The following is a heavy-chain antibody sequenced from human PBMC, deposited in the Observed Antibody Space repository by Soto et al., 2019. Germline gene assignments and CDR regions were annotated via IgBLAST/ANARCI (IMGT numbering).Heavy chain of an antibody. J-gene: IGHJ6*01. CDR3: ATDEYYGSEIDFYYYAMDV. D-gene: IGHD3-10*01. CDR1: VVSISIGGYF. Sequence: PSEALSVTCSVSVVSISIGGYFWSWIRQHPGKGLEWIGHIFYNGSTYYNPSLKSRVTISVDTSENHFSLRLTSVTAADTAVYFCATDEYYGSEIDFYYYAMDVWGQGTTVTVSS. V-gene: IGHV4-31*03. CDR2: IFYNGST.